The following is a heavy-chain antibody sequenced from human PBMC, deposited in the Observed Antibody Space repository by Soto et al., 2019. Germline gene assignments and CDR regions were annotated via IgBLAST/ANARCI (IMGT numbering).Heavy chain of an antibody. Sequence: SETLSLTCTVSGGSISSYYWSWIRQPPGKGLEWIGYIYYSGSTNYNPSLKSRVTISVDTSKNQFSLKLSSVTAADTAVYYCARSRTTVTPSGFQHWGQGTLVTVST. CDR1: GGSISSYY. J-gene: IGHJ1*01. CDR2: IYYSGST. D-gene: IGHD4-17*01. V-gene: IGHV4-59*01. CDR3: ARSRTTVTPSGFQH.